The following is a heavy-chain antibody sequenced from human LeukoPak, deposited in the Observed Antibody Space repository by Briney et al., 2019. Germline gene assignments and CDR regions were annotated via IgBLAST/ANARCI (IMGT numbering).Heavy chain of an antibody. Sequence: GGSLRLSCAASRFTVSSNYMSWVRQAPGKGLEWVSIIYSGGSRYYADSVKGRFTISRDNSKNTLYLQMNTLRAEDTAVYYCARYKTAGDYFDYWGQGTLVTVSS. J-gene: IGHJ4*02. CDR1: RFTVSSNY. CDR2: IYSGGSR. D-gene: IGHD2-21*02. V-gene: IGHV3-53*01. CDR3: ARYKTAGDYFDY.